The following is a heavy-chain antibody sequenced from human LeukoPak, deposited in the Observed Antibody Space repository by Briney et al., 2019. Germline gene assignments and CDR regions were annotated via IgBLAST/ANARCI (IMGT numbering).Heavy chain of an antibody. CDR1: GYTFTSYA. CDR2: INVGNGNT. CDR3: ARKVVGATTDWFDP. V-gene: IGHV1-3*01. Sequence: ASVKVSCKASGYTFTSYAMHWVRQAPGQRLEWMGWINVGNGNTKYSQKFQGRVTITRDTSASTAYMELSSLRSEDTAVYYCARKVVGATTDWFDPWGQGTLVTVSS. D-gene: IGHD1-26*01. J-gene: IGHJ5*02.